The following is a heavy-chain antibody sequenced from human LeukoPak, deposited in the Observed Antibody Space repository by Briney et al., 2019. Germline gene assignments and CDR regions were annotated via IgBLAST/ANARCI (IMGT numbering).Heavy chain of an antibody. CDR3: ARDSSRVFWSGTQDYGMDV. J-gene: IGHJ6*02. V-gene: IGHV1-69*13. D-gene: IGHD3-3*01. Sequence: ASVKVSCKASGGTFRSNAISWVRQAPGQGLEWMGGITPIFGTANYAQKFQGRVTITADESTSTAYMELSSLRSEDTAVYYCARDSSRVFWSGTQDYGMDVWGQGTTVTVSS. CDR2: ITPIFGTA. CDR1: GGTFRSNA.